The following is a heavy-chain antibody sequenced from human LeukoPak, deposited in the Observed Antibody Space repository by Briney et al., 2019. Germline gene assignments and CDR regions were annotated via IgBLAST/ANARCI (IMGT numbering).Heavy chain of an antibody. Sequence: PGGSLRLSCAASGFAFSSHSMNWVRQAPGKGLEWVANIKHDESEKNYLDSVKGRFTISRDNAQNSLYLQMNGLRVEDTAVYYCTRRLDDWGQGTLVTVSS. V-gene: IGHV3-7*01. CDR3: TRRLDD. D-gene: IGHD3-16*01. J-gene: IGHJ4*02. CDR2: IKHDESEK. CDR1: GFAFSSHS.